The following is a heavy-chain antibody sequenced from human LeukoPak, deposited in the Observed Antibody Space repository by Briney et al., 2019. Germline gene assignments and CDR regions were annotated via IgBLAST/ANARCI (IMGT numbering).Heavy chain of an antibody. CDR3: AKGTEGYCSGTICYPFDY. J-gene: IGHJ4*02. CDR1: GFTFSSCA. V-gene: IGHV3-23*01. D-gene: IGHD2-15*01. Sequence: GGSLGLFCEASGFTFSSCAMNWVRQVPGKGLECVSYITGSGSDTYFVDSVKGRFAISRDNSKNTLYLQLNSLRAEDTAVYYCAKGTEGYCSGTICYPFDYWGRGTLVTVSS. CDR2: ITGSGSDT.